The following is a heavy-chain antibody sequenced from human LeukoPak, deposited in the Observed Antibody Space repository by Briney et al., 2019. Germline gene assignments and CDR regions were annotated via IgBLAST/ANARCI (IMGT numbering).Heavy chain of an antibody. Sequence: GGSLRLSCVASGFTVSSNYMSWVRQAPGKGLEWVSVIYSGGSTYYADSVKGRFTISRDNSKNTLYLQMNSLGAEDTAVYYCASSPGGGGNYYFDYWGQGTLVTVSS. J-gene: IGHJ4*02. CDR2: IYSGGST. CDR3: ASSPGGGGNYYFDY. V-gene: IGHV3-66*01. CDR1: GFTVSSNY. D-gene: IGHD2-15*01.